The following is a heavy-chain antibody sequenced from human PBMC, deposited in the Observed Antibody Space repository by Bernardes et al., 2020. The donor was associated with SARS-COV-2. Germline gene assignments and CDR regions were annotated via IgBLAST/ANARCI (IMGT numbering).Heavy chain of an antibody. J-gene: IGHJ3*01. CDR1: GFTFEEYT. Sequence: GGSLRLSCAASGFTFEEYTMHWVRQVPGKGLEWVSLVSWDGSTTNYADSVKGRFIISRDSSRNTVHLQMDSLRKEDTALYYCATERQSLTVFGVGHDAFDFWGQGTMVTVSS. D-gene: IGHD3-3*01. CDR3: ATERQSLTVFGVGHDAFDF. CDR2: VSWDGSTT. V-gene: IGHV3-43*01.